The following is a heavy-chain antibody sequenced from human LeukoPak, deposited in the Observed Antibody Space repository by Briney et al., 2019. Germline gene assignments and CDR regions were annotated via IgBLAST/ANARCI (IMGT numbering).Heavy chain of an antibody. CDR2: IKQDGSEK. D-gene: IGHD2-8*01. J-gene: IGHJ3*02. CDR1: RFTFSNYW. Sequence: GGSLRLSCAASRFTFSNYWMSWVRQAPGKGLEWVANIKQDGSEKYYVDSVKGRFTISRDNAKNSLYLQMNSLRAEDTAVYYCARYGEGTFDIWGQGTMVTVSS. CDR3: ARYGEGTFDI. V-gene: IGHV3-7*01.